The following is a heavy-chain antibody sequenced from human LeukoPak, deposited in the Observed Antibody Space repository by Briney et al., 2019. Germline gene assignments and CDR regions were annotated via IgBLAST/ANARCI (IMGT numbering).Heavy chain of an antibody. V-gene: IGHV3-48*04. D-gene: IGHD1/OR15-1a*01. J-gene: IGHJ4*02. Sequence: GGSLRLSCAASGFTFSSYSMNWVRQAPGKGLEWLSYITSSGTTRDYADSVKGRFTISRDNAKNSLYLQMNSLRAEDTAVYYCARDNNNGFDYWGQGILVTVSS. CDR1: GFTFSSYS. CDR3: ARDNNNGFDY. CDR2: ITSSGTTR.